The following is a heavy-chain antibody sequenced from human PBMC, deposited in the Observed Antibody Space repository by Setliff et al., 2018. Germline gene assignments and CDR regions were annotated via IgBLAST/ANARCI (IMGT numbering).Heavy chain of an antibody. J-gene: IGHJ6*03. CDR3: ARVDNFWSGPIDYMDV. CDR2: INHSGST. Sequence: SETLSLTCAVYGGPFSGYYWSWIRQPPGKGLEWIGEINHSGSTNYNPSLKSRVTISVDMSKNQFSLKLSSVTAADTAVYYCARVDNFWSGPIDYMDVWGKGTTVTVSS. V-gene: IGHV4-34*01. CDR1: GGPFSGYY. D-gene: IGHD3-3*01.